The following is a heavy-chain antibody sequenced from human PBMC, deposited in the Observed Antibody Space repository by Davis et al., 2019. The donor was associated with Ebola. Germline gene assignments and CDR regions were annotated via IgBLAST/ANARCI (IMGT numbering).Heavy chain of an antibody. J-gene: IGHJ5*02. CDR2: IKQDGSEK. Sequence: GESPKTPCAASGFTLSSYWMSRVRQAPGKGLEWVANIKQDGSEKYYVDSVKGRFTISRDNAKNSLYLQMNSLRAEDTAVYYCARDYSAFQVAWGQGTLVTVSS. D-gene: IGHD4-11*01. CDR3: ARDYSAFQVA. V-gene: IGHV3-7*01. CDR1: GFTLSSYW.